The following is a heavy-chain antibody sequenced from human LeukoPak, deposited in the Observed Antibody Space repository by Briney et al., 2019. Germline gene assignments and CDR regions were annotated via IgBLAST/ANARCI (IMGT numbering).Heavy chain of an antibody. CDR2: IIPIFGTA. Sequence: ASVKVSCKASGGTFSSYAISWVRQAPGQGLEWMGGIIPIFGTANYAQKFRGRVTITADESTSTAYMELSSLRSEDTAVYYCARVDCSSTSCYTKLRYYCYYGMDVWGQGTTVTVSS. CDR3: ARVDCSSTSCYTKLRYYCYYGMDV. D-gene: IGHD2-2*02. J-gene: IGHJ6*02. V-gene: IGHV1-69*13. CDR1: GGTFSSYA.